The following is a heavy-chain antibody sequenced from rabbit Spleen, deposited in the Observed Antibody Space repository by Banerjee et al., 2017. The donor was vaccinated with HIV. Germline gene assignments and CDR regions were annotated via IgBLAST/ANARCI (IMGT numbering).Heavy chain of an antibody. V-gene: IGHV1S45*01. CDR1: GFSFSDRDV. Sequence: QEQLVESGGGLVQPEGSLTLTCKASGFSFSDRDVMCWVRQAPGKGLEWIACINAATAKPVYAPWAKGRFTISRTSSTTVTLRMTSLTATDTATYFCARDLVGVIGWNFYLWGQGTLVTVS. J-gene: IGHJ4*01. D-gene: IGHD1-1*01. CDR2: INAATAKP. CDR3: ARDLVGVIGWNFYL.